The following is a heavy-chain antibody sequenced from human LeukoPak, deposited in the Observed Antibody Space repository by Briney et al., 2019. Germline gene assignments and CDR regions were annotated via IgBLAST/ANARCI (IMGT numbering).Heavy chain of an antibody. CDR2: ISAYNGNT. D-gene: IGHD2-2*01. CDR3: ARDDCSSTSCNSPDAFDI. Sequence: GASVKFSCKASGYTFTSYGISWVRQAPGQGLEWMGWISAYNGNTNYAQKLQGRVTMTTDTSTSTAYMELRSLRSDDTAVYYCARDDCSSTSCNSPDAFDIWGQGTMVTVSS. J-gene: IGHJ3*02. V-gene: IGHV1-18*01. CDR1: GYTFTSYG.